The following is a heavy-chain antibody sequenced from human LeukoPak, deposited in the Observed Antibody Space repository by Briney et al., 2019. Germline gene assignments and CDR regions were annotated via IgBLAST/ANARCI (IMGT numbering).Heavy chain of an antibody. Sequence: SETLSLTCTVSGGSISSGSYYWSWIRQPAGKGLEWIGRIYTSGSTNYNPSLKSRVTISVDTSKNQFSLKLSSVTAADTAVYYCARELLGYRSSTSCHTADWFDPWGQGTLVTVSS. V-gene: IGHV4-61*02. CDR2: IYTSGST. CDR1: GGSISSGSYY. CDR3: ARELLGYRSSTSCHTADWFDP. D-gene: IGHD2-2*01. J-gene: IGHJ5*02.